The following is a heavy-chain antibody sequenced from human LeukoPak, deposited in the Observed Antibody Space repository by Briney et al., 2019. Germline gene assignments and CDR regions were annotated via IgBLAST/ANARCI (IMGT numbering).Heavy chain of an antibody. Sequence: PSETLSLTCAVYGGSFSGYYWSWIRQPPGKGLEWIGEINHSGSTNYNPSLKSRVTISVDTSKNQSSLKLSSVTAADTAVYYCARAHARYCSSTSCYTGFYYYGMDVWGQGTTVTVSS. D-gene: IGHD2-2*02. V-gene: IGHV4-34*01. CDR2: INHSGST. J-gene: IGHJ6*02. CDR1: GGSFSGYY. CDR3: ARAHARYCSSTSCYTGFYYYGMDV.